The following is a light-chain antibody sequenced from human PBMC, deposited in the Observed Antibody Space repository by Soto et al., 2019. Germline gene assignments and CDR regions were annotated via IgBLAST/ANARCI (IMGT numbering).Light chain of an antibody. Sequence: EIVLTQSPGTLSLSPGERATLSCRASQSVSNNYLAWYQQKPGQAPRLLIYGASNRATGIPDRFSGSGSGTDFTLTISRLEPEDFAVYYCQQRSDRPRITFGQGTRLEIK. CDR3: QQRSDRPRIT. V-gene: IGKV3D-20*02. J-gene: IGKJ5*01. CDR2: GAS. CDR1: QSVSNNY.